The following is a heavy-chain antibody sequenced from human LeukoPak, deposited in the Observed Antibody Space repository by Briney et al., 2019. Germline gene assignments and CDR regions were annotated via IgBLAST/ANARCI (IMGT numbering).Heavy chain of an antibody. CDR3: ARDSWLDLRFLEWSGFDP. J-gene: IGHJ5*02. V-gene: IGHV4-59*12. Sequence: PSETLSLTCTVSGGSISSYYWSWIRQPPGKGLEWIGYIYYSGSTYYNPSLKSRVTISVDTSKNQFSLKLSSVTAADTAVYYCARDSWLDLRFLEWSGFDPWGQGTLVTVSS. CDR2: IYYSGST. D-gene: IGHD3-3*01. CDR1: GGSISSYY.